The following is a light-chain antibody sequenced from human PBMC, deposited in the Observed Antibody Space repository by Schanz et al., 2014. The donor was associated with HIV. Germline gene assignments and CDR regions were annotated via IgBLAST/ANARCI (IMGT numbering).Light chain of an antibody. J-gene: IGLJ2*01. CDR3: SSYAGSNSVI. V-gene: IGLV2-14*03. CDR2: DVN. CDR1: GTDIGDDNY. Sequence: QSALAQPASMSASPGQSITISCVGSGTDIGDDNYVSWYQHHPGTAPKLLIFDVNIRPSGVSDRFAGSKSGNTASLSISGLQAEDEADYYCSSYAGSNSVIFGGGTKLTVL.